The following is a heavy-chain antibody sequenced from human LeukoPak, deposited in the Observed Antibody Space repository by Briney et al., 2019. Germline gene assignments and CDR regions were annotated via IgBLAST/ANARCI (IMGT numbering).Heavy chain of an antibody. CDR3: AGTSSGPHYYYYCMDV. D-gene: IGHD6-19*01. J-gene: IGHJ6*03. V-gene: IGHV3-64*01. Sequence: GGSLRLSCAASGFTFSSYAMHWVRQAPGKGLEYVSAISSNGGSTYYANSVKGRFTISRDNSKNTLYLQMGSLRAEDMAVYYCAGTSSGPHYYYYCMDVWGKGTTVTISS. CDR2: ISSNGGST. CDR1: GFTFSSYA.